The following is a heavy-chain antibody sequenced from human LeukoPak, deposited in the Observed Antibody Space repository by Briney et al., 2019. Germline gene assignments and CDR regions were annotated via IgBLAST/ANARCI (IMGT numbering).Heavy chain of an antibody. J-gene: IGHJ4*02. CDR2: ITSGSTTI. Sequence: PGGSLRLSCLASGFIFSSDTMNWVRQAPGEGLEWVSYITSGSTTISYADSVKGRFTISRDNAKNSVFLQMDSLRGEDTAVYYCARARAGRFDYWGQGTLVTVSS. V-gene: IGHV3-48*04. CDR1: GFIFSSDT. CDR3: ARARAGRFDY. D-gene: IGHD6-13*01.